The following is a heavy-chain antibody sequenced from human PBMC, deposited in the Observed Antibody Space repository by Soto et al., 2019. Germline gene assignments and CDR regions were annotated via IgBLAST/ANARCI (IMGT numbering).Heavy chain of an antibody. V-gene: IGHV3-30-3*01. Sequence: QVQLVESGGGVVQPGRSLRLSCAASGFPFSNYAVHWVRQAPGKGLEWVAAISYDGSNNYYADSVKGRFTISRDNSRKTLYVQMYRLRVEDTAVYYCARDVFGGSYGMDVWGQGTTVTVS. D-gene: IGHD2-15*01. CDR1: GFPFSNYA. CDR3: ARDVFGGSYGMDV. CDR2: ISYDGSNN. J-gene: IGHJ6*02.